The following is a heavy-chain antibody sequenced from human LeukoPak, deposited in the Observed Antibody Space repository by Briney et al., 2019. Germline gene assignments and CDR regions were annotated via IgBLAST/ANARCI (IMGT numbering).Heavy chain of an antibody. CDR2: IYYSGST. Sequence: PETLSLTCTVSGGSISSYYWSWIRQPPGKGLEWIGYIYYSGSTNYNPSLKSRVTISVDTSKNQFSLELSSVTAADTAVYYCARGGAARAIGWFDPWGQGILVTVSS. CDR1: GGSISSYY. D-gene: IGHD2-2*01. CDR3: ARGGAARAIGWFDP. V-gene: IGHV4-59*01. J-gene: IGHJ5*02.